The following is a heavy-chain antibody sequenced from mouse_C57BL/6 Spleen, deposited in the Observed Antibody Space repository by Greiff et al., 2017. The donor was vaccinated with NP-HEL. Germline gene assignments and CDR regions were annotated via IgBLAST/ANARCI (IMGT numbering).Heavy chain of an antibody. J-gene: IGHJ3*01. CDR2: IDPENGDT. D-gene: IGHD2-4*01. CDR1: GFNIKDDY. Sequence: EVKLQESGAELVRPGASVKLSCTASGFNIKDDYMHWVKQRPEQGLEWIGWIDPENGDTEYASKFQGKATITADTSSNTAYLQLSSLTSEDTAVYYCTTNDYERAWFAYWGQGTLVTVSA. CDR3: TTNDYERAWFAY. V-gene: IGHV14-4*01.